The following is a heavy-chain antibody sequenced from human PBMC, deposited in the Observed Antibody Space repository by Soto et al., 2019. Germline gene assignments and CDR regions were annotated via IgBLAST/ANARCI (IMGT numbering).Heavy chain of an antibody. CDR2: ITGSGDRT. Sequence: EVQLLESGGGLVQPGGSLRLSCAASGFTFSSYALSWVRQAPGKGLEWVSAITGSGDRTYYADSVKGRLTISRDNSKNTLSLEMNSLRAEDTAVYYCAKGLGSGSYAASDSWGHGTLVTVSS. CDR1: GFTFSSYA. V-gene: IGHV3-23*01. CDR3: AKGLGSGSYAASDS. J-gene: IGHJ5*01. D-gene: IGHD1-26*01.